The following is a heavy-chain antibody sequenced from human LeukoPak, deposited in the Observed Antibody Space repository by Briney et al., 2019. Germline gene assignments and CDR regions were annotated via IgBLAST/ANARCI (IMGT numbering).Heavy chain of an antibody. V-gene: IGHV1-46*01. CDR3: ARAVVPAAIDY. CDR1: GYTFTSYY. Sequence: ASVKVSCKASGYTFTSYYMHWVRQAPGQGLEWMGIINPSGGSTSYAQKFQGRVTMTRDTSTSTVYMELSSLRSEDTAAYYCARAVVPAAIDYWGQGTLVTVSS. CDR2: INPSGGST. J-gene: IGHJ4*02. D-gene: IGHD2-2*01.